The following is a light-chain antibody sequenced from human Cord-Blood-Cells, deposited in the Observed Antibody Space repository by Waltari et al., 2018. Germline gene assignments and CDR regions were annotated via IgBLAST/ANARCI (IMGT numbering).Light chain of an antibody. CDR3: QQSYTTPYS. CDR2: AAS. Sequence: DIQMTHSPSSLSASVGDRVTITCRASQSISSYLNWHQQQPVKAPKLLIYAASSLQSGVPSRFSCSGSGTDFTLTISSQQPEDVATYYCQQSYTTPYSFGQGTKLEIK. J-gene: IGKJ2*03. V-gene: IGKV1-39*01. CDR1: QSISSY.